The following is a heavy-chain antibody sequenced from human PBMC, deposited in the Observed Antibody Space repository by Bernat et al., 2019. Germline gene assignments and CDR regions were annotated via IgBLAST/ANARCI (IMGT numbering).Heavy chain of an antibody. CDR2: ISGDGSRT. CDR1: GFTFSTYW. Sequence: EVQLVESGAALVQPGWSLRFSFAPSGFTFSTYWMHWVRQVSGKGLEWVSRISGDGSRTTYADSVKGRFTISRDNAKNTLSLQMNSLRAEDTAVYYCARDPDYGGYSYFESWFQRTLVTV. V-gene: IGHV3-74*01. CDR3: ARDPDYGGYSYFES. D-gene: IGHD4-23*01. J-gene: IGHJ4*01.